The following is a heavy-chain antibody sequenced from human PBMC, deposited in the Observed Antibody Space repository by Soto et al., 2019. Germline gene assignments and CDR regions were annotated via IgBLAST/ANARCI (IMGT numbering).Heavy chain of an antibody. Sequence: GGSLRLSCAASGFTFSSYGMHWVRQAPGKGLEWVAVISYDGSNKYYADSVKGRFTISRDNSKNTLYLQMNSLRAEDTAVYYCAKEPLPRTYYFDYWGQGTLVTVSS. CDR1: GFTFSSYG. J-gene: IGHJ4*02. V-gene: IGHV3-30*18. CDR2: ISYDGSNK. CDR3: AKEPLPRTYYFDY.